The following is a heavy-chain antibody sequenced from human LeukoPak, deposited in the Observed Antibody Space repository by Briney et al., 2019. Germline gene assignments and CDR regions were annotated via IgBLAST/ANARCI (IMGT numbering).Heavy chain of an antibody. CDR2: IKQDGSEK. CDR1: GFTFSSYA. J-gene: IGHJ5*02. V-gene: IGHV3-7*03. Sequence: GGSLRLSCAASGFTFSSYAMSWVRQAPGKGLEWVANIKQDGSEKYYVGSVRGRFTISRDNANNSLYLQMNSLRGEDTGVYYCARDRVAAPGWFDTWGQGTLVSVSS. CDR3: ARDRVAAPGWFDT. D-gene: IGHD3-10*01.